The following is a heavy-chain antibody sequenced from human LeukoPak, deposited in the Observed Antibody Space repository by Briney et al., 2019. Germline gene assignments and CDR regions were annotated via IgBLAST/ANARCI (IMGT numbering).Heavy chain of an antibody. CDR2: IYYSGST. J-gene: IGHJ3*02. V-gene: IGHV4-39*01. Sequence: PSETLSLTCTVSGGSISSSSYYWGWIRQPPGKGLEWIGSIYYSGSTYYNPSLKSRVTISVDTSKNQFSLKLSSVTAADTAVYYCARVGGSELRSSYCGGDCYSGAFDIWGQGTMVTVSS. CDR3: ARVGGSELRSSYCGGDCYSGAFDI. D-gene: IGHD2-21*01. CDR1: GGSISSSSYY.